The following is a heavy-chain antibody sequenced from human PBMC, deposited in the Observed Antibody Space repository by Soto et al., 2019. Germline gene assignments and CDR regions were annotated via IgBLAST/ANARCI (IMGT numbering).Heavy chain of an antibody. CDR2: ISGSDNST. CDR1: GFTFNSYA. V-gene: IGHV3-23*01. Sequence: PGGSLRLSCAASGFTFNSYAMSWVRQAPGKGLEWVSAISGSDNSTYYADSVKGRFTISRGNSKNTLYLQMSSLRADDTAVYYCAPMGVWGQGTTVTVSS. CDR3: APMGV. J-gene: IGHJ6*02.